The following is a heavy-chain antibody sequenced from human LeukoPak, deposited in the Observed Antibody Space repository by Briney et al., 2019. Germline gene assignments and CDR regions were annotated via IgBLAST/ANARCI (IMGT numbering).Heavy chain of an antibody. CDR1: GFIFSNYA. CDR2: IGGSSGIT. V-gene: IGHV3-23*01. D-gene: IGHD7-27*01. CDR3: AKTSLGHPPYYYSMDV. Sequence: GGSLRLSCAASGFIFSNYAMIWVRQAPGKGLEWVSAIGGSSGITFYADSVRGQFTISRDNSKNTLYLQMNSLRAEDTAVYYCAKTSLGHPPYYYSMDVWGQGPTVTVSS. J-gene: IGHJ6*02.